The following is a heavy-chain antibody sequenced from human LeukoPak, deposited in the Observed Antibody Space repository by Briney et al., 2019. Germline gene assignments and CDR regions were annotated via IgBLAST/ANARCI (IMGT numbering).Heavy chain of an antibody. CDR2: ISSSGSTI. Sequence: GGSLRLSCAASGFTFSSYEMNWVRQAPGKGLQWVSYISSSGSTIYYADPVKGRFTISRDNAKNSLYLQMDSLRAEDTAVYYCARAPTGALGYFYYYYMDVWGKGTTVTVSS. CDR1: GFTFSSYE. V-gene: IGHV3-48*03. J-gene: IGHJ6*03. CDR3: ARAPTGALGYFYYYYMDV. D-gene: IGHD6-13*01.